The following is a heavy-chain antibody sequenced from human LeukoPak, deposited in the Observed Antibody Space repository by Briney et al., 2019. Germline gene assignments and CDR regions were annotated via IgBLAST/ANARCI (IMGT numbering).Heavy chain of an antibody. V-gene: IGHV3-23*01. Sequence: GGSLRLSCAASGFTFSSYAMSWVRQAPGKGLEWVSAISGSGGSTYYADSVKGRFTISRDDSKNTLYLQMNSLRAEDTAVYYCAKDPRTTGGYVDTAMVPDYWGQGTLVTVSS. CDR3: AKDPRTTGGYVDTAMVPDY. CDR2: ISGSGGST. CDR1: GFTFSSYA. D-gene: IGHD5-18*01. J-gene: IGHJ4*02.